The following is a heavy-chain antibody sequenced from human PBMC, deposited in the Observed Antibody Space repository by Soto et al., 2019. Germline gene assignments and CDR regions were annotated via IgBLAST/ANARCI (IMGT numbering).Heavy chain of an antibody. Sequence: QVQLQESGPGLVKPSQTLSLTCTVSGGSISTVDYWWSWIRQSPDMGLEWIGHIYDGGRTYNNPSLESXGTXSXGPSKSQLSLTLSSVSAADTAVYYCARGPSGDKVDSWGQGTLVTVSS. CDR2: IYDGGRT. J-gene: IGHJ4*02. CDR1: GGSISTVDYW. CDR3: ARGPSGDKVDS. D-gene: IGHD7-27*01. V-gene: IGHV4-30-4*01.